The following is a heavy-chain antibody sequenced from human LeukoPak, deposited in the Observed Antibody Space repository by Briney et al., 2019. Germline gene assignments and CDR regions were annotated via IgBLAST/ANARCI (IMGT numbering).Heavy chain of an antibody. J-gene: IGHJ4*02. CDR1: GYSISSDYY. CDR2: IYHSGST. Sequence: SETLSLTCTVSGYSISSDYYWGWIRQPPGKGLEWIGTIYHSGSTSYNPSLKSRVTISGDTSKNQFSLRLSSVTAPDTAVYYCARASYSYDINGWVPFDYWGQGTLVTVSS. CDR3: ARASYSYDINGWVPFDY. D-gene: IGHD3-22*01. V-gene: IGHV4-38-2*02.